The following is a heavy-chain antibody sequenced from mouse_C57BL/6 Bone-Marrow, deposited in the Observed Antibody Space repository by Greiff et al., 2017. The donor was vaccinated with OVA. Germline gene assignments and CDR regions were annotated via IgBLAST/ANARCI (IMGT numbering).Heavy chain of an antibody. Sequence: EVQVVESGGGLVKPGGSLKLSCAASGFTFSSYAMSWVRQTPGKRLEWVATISDGGSYTYYPDNVKGRFTISRDNAKNNLYLQMSHLKSEDTAMDYCARDNYGSSYEAWFAYWGQGTLVTVSA. CDR2: ISDGGSYT. D-gene: IGHD1-1*01. J-gene: IGHJ3*01. V-gene: IGHV5-4*01. CDR1: GFTFSSYA. CDR3: ARDNYGSSYEAWFAY.